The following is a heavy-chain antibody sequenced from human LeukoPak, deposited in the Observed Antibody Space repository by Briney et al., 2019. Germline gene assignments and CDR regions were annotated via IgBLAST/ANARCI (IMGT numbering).Heavy chain of an antibody. V-gene: IGHV1-3*01. CDR2: INAGNGNT. Sequence: ASVKVSCTASGYTFTSYAMHWVPQAPGQRLEWMGWINAGNGNTKYSQKFQVRVTITRDTSASTAYMELSSLTSAYTPVYYCARDGAFDIWGQGTMVTVFS. J-gene: IGHJ3*02. CDR3: ARDGAFDI. CDR1: GYTFTSYA.